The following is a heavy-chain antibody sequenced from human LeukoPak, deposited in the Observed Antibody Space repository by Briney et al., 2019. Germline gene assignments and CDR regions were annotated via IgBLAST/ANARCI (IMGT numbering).Heavy chain of an antibody. CDR3: ARDWSAMALYHCDH. CDR1: GFTFSSYG. D-gene: IGHD5-18*01. CDR2: ISSSGSTI. Sequence: GGSLRLSCAASGFTFSSYGMNWVRQAPGKGLEWVSYISSSGSTIYSSDSVKGRFTISRDNAKNSLYLQMNSLRAEDTAVYYCARDWSAMALYHCDHWGQGTLVTVSS. J-gene: IGHJ4*02. V-gene: IGHV3-48*03.